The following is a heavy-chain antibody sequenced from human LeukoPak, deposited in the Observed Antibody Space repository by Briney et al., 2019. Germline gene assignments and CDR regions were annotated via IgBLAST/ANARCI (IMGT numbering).Heavy chain of an antibody. D-gene: IGHD3-10*01. CDR3: VKGFVHPTYYFDY. CDR2: ITGSGDDT. Sequence: PGGSLRHSYAASGFTFSNYAMMWVRPAPGKTLEWISFITGSGDDTYYAVSVRCRFTIPRDNSENTLYLQVNSLRGEDTAVYFCVKGFVHPTYYFDYWGQGTLVTVSS. J-gene: IGHJ4*02. CDR1: GFTFSNYA. V-gene: IGHV3-23*01.